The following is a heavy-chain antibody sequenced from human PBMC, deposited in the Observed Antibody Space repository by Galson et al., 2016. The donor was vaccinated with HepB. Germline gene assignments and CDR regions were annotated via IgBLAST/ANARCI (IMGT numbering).Heavy chain of an antibody. CDR2: LYAGGGAA. CDR1: GFPVSRDF. D-gene: IGHD3-16*01. CDR3: AKGGRAFYFDH. J-gene: IGHJ4*02. V-gene: IGHV3-53*01. Sequence: SLRLSCAASGFPVSRDFMAWVRQAPGKGLEWVPLLYAGGGAAFYSDSVKGRFTISRDNSQNTLYLQVSNLRADDTAVYFCAKGGRAFYFDHWGQGALVTVSS.